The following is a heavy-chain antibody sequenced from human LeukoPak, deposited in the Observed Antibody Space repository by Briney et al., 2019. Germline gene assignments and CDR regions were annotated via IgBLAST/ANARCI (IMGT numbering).Heavy chain of an antibody. J-gene: IGHJ4*02. CDR1: EFTFSNYA. D-gene: IGHD4-11*01. V-gene: IGHV3-30-3*01. CDR3: ARSGGLQKFDY. CDR2: ISYDGNTI. Sequence: GGSLRLSCAASEFTFSNYALHWVRQAPGKGLQWVAVISYDGNTIHYAVSVKGRFIISRDTSKYTLYLQMNSLRAEDTAVYYCARSGGLQKFDYWGQGTLVTVSS.